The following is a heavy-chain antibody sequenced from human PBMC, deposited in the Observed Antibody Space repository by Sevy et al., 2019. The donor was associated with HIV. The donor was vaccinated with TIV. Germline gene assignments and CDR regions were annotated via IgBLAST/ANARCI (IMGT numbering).Heavy chain of an antibody. Sequence: GGSLRLSCAASGFTFSNYWMHWVRQVPGKGLAWVARINSEGSFTSYADVVKGRFTISRDNANNTLHLQMKSLRAEDTAVYYSVRHVCDNDIDFWGQGTTVTVSS. CDR3: VRHVCDNDIDF. D-gene: IGHD2-21*01. V-gene: IGHV3-74*01. J-gene: IGHJ6*02. CDR1: GFTFSNYW. CDR2: INSEGSFT.